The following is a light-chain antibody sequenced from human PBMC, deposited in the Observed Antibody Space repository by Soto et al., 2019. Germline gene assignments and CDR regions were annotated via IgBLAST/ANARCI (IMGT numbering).Light chain of an antibody. CDR2: GAS. V-gene: IGKV3-20*01. CDR1: QSVSSSY. CDR3: QQYGRAGT. Sequence: EIVLTQSPGTLSLSPGERATLSCRASQSVSSSYLAWYQQKPGQAPRLLIYGASSRATGIPDRFSGSGSGTDFTLTISRLEPEDFVVYYCQQYGRAGTFGQGTKVEIK. J-gene: IGKJ1*01.